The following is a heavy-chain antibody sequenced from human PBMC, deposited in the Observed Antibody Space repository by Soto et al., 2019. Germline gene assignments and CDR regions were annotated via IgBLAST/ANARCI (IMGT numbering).Heavy chain of an antibody. CDR3: ARRFSSSSDMYNWFDP. CDR2: IYHSGST. V-gene: IGHV4-4*02. J-gene: IGHJ5*02. D-gene: IGHD6-6*01. Sequence: QVQLQESGPGLVKPSGTLSLTCAVSSGSISSSNWWSWVRQPPGKGLEWIGEIYHSGSTNYNPSLRGRVTISVDKSKNQFSLKLSSVTAADTAVYYCARRFSSSSDMYNWFDPWGQGTLVTVSS. CDR1: SGSISSSNW.